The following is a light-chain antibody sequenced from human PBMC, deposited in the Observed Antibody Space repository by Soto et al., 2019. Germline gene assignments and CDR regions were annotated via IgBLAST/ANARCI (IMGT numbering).Light chain of an antibody. CDR1: KLGDKY. J-gene: IGLJ1*01. CDR3: QAWDSSPV. CDR2: QDS. V-gene: IGLV3-1*01. Sequence: SYELTQPPSVSVSPGQTASITCSGDKLGDKYACWYQQKPGQSPVLVIYQDSKRPSGIPERFSGSSSGNTATLTISGTQAMDEADYHCQAWDSSPVFGTGTKLTVL.